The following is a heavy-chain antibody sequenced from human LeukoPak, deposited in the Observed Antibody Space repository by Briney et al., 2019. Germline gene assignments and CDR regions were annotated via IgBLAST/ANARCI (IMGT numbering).Heavy chain of an antibody. V-gene: IGHV3-48*01. CDR1: GFTFSSYS. CDR3: AIEPSDFGVSDSLDY. CDR2: ISSSSSTI. J-gene: IGHJ4*02. Sequence: PGGSLRLSCAASGFTFSSYSMNWVRQAPGKGLEWVSYISSSSSTIYYADSVKGRFTISRDNAKNSLYLRMDSLRVEDTALYYCAIEPSDFGVSDSLDYWGQGVMVTVSS. D-gene: IGHD2-15*01.